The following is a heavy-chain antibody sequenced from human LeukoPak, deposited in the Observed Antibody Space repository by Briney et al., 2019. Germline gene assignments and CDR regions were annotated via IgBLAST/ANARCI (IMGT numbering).Heavy chain of an antibody. D-gene: IGHD2-2*01. CDR2: IYSSENI. V-gene: IGHV4-4*07. CDR1: GGSITSYY. Sequence: SETLSLTCSVSGGSITSYYWTWIRQPAGKGLEWIGRIYSSENIKYNPSLQSRVIMSIDTSKNQFSLKLSSVTAADTAVYYCARGVVPAGPLDYHYMDVWGKGTTVTVSS. CDR3: ARGVVPAGPLDYHYMDV. J-gene: IGHJ6*03.